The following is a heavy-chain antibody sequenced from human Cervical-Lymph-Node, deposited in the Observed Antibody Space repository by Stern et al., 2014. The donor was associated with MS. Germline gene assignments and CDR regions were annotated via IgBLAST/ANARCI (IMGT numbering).Heavy chain of an antibody. Sequence: QVQLQESGPGLVKPSETLSLTCTVSGVSISSSYWSWIRQPPGKGLEWIGYTHYSGSSNYNPSLKSRVTISVDTSKNQFSLKVRSVTAADTAVYHCARGYFDSSGSSNPFDYWGQGTLVTVSS. V-gene: IGHV4-59*08. CDR3: ARGYFDSSGSSNPFDY. CDR1: GVSISSSY. CDR2: THYSGSS. J-gene: IGHJ4*02. D-gene: IGHD3-22*01.